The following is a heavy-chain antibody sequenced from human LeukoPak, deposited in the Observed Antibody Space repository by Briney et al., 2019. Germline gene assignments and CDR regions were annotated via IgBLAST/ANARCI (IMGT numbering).Heavy chain of an antibody. J-gene: IGHJ4*02. D-gene: IGHD3-22*01. CDR3: ARNRRWLLEDN. CDR1: GGTFSSYA. V-gene: IGHV1-69*04. CDR2: IIPILGIA. Sequence: GASVKVSCKASGGTFSSYAISWMRQAPGQGLEWMGRIIPILGIANYAQKFQGRVTITADKSTSTAYMELSSLRSEDTAVYYCARNRRWLLEDNWGQGTLVTVSS.